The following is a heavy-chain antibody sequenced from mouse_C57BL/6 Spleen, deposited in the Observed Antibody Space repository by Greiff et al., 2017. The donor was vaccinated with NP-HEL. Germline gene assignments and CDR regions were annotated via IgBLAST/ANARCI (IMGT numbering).Heavy chain of an antibody. CDR1: GFNIKDYY. CDR3: TPSIVPTNY. D-gene: IGHD2-5*01. V-gene: IGHV14-1*01. J-gene: IGHJ2*01. CDR2: IDPEDGDT. Sequence: VQLKQSGAELVRPGASVKLSCTASGFNIKDYYMHWVKQRPEQGLEWIGRIDPEDGDTEYAPKFQGKATMTADTSANTAYMQLSSLTSEDTAVYYCTPSIVPTNYWGQGTTHTVSS.